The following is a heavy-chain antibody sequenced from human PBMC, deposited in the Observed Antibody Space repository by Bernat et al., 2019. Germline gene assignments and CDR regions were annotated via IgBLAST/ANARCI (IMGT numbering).Heavy chain of an antibody. CDR2: INPSDGNT. V-gene: IGHV1-46*01. J-gene: IGHJ4*02. CDR1: GYTFTSYY. Sequence: QVQLVQSGAEVRKPGASVKVSCKASGYTFTSYYLNRVRQAPGQGLEWMGIINPSDGNTNSAQKFRGTVTMTRDRSTSTVYMEMSSLRPDDTAIYYCARGDNGDFPRPFDYWGQVTLVTVSS. D-gene: IGHD4-17*01. CDR3: ARGDNGDFPRPFDY.